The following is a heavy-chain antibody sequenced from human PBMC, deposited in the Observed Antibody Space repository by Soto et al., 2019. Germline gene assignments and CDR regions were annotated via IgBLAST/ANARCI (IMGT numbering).Heavy chain of an antibody. V-gene: IGHV4-59*01. Sequence: PSETLSLTCTVPGGSIRGDHCNWIRQPPGKGLEWTAYVSSSGSTKYNPSLKSRVTISIDTTKNQFSLRLSSVTAADTAVYYCASGFYDSRGYSEAFDIWGQGTKVTVSS. CDR3: ASGFYDSRGYSEAFDI. CDR1: GGSIRGDH. D-gene: IGHD3-22*01. J-gene: IGHJ3*02. CDR2: VSSSGST.